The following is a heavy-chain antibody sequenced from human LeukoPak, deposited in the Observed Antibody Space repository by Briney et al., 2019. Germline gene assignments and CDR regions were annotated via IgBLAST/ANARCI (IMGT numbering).Heavy chain of an antibody. D-gene: IGHD3-16*01. CDR3: AKGGYDYVRGSPGGDAFDI. V-gene: IGHV3-7*03. J-gene: IGHJ3*02. CDR2: IKQDGSEK. Sequence: GGSLRLSCAASGFTFSSYWMSWVRQAPGKGLEWVANIKQDGSEKYYVDSVKGRFTISRDNAKNSLYLQMNSLRAEDTALYYCAKGGYDYVRGSPGGDAFDIWGQGTMVTVSS. CDR1: GFTFSSYW.